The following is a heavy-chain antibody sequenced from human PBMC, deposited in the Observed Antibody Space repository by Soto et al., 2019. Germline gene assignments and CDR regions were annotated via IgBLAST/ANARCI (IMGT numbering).Heavy chain of an antibody. CDR3: ARDLAAGDH. D-gene: IGHD6-13*01. Sequence: SVKVSCKTSGYTFTHYYIHWVRQAPGQGLEWLGIINPASTSTNYAQEFQGRVTLTMDTSTTTVYMELSGLRTEDTAIFYCARDLAAGDHWGQGTLVTVSS. CDR2: INPASTST. CDR1: GYTFTHYY. J-gene: IGHJ4*02. V-gene: IGHV1-46*01.